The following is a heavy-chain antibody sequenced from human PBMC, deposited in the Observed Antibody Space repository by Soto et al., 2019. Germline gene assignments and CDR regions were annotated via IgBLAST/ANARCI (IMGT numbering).Heavy chain of an antibody. J-gene: IGHJ4*02. V-gene: IGHV3-30*18. D-gene: IGHD4-17*01. CDR2: ISYDGRDK. CDR1: GFSFSTYA. CDR3: AKDPDGDYGADY. Sequence: QVQLVESGGGVVQPGRSLRLSCEASGFSFSTYAMHWVRQAPGKGPEWVAVISYDGRDKYYADSVKGRFTVSRDTSKNTLYLQMNTLRPEDTAVYYCAKDPDGDYGADYWGQGTLVTVSS.